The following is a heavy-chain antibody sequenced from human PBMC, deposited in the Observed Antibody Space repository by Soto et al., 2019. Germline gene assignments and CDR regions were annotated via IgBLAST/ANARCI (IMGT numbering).Heavy chain of an antibody. D-gene: IGHD4-17*01. Sequence: EVQLVESGGSVVQPGRSLRLSCAASGFTFDDYAMHWVRQAPGKGLEWVSGISGNSGSIGYADSVKGRFTISRDNAKNSLYLQMNSLRAEDTALYYCAKDGESVTTMYYFDYWGQGTLVTVSS. CDR1: GFTFDDYA. CDR2: ISGNSGSI. V-gene: IGHV3-9*01. J-gene: IGHJ4*02. CDR3: AKDGESVTTMYYFDY.